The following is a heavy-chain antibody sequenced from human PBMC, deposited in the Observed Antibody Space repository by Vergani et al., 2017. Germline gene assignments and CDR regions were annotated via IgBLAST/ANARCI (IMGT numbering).Heavy chain of an antibody. Sequence: QVQLVQSGAEVKKPGASVKVSCKASGYTFTSYDINWVRPATGQGLEWMGWMNPNSGNTGYAQKFQGRVTMTRNTSISTAYMELSSLRSEDTAVFYWARAYSNYADYYYYYGMDVWGQGTTVTVSS. CDR1: GYTFTSYD. V-gene: IGHV1-8*01. J-gene: IGHJ6*02. D-gene: IGHD4-11*01. CDR2: MNPNSGNT. CDR3: ARAYSNYADYYYYYGMDV.